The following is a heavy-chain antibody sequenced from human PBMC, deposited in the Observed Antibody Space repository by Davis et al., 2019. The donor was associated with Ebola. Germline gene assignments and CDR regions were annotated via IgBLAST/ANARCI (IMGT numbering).Heavy chain of an antibody. Sequence: SETLSLTCAVSGGFVSSGGYSWSWIRQPPGKGLEWIGYYYYTGSTYYNPSRKSRVTISVDTSKNQFSLKLSSVTAADTAVYYCARGDSYYDPSGYYAGPEAPDHWGQGTLVSVSS. CDR2: YYYTGST. CDR1: GGFVSSGGYS. J-gene: IGHJ4*02. CDR3: ARGDSYYDPSGYYAGPEAPDH. V-gene: IGHV4-30-4*07. D-gene: IGHD3-22*01.